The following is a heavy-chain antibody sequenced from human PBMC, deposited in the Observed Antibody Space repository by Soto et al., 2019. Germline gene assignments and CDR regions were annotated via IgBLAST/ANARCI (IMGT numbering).Heavy chain of an antibody. V-gene: IGHV1-18*01. Sequence: ASVKVSCKASGYTFTSYGISWVRQAPGQGLEWMGWISAYNGNTNYAQKLQGRVTMTTDTSTSTAYMELRSLRSDDTAVYYCARSDYDYGDYGPNFDYWGQGTLVTVSS. CDR2: ISAYNGNT. D-gene: IGHD4-17*01. J-gene: IGHJ4*02. CDR3: ARSDYDYGDYGPNFDY. CDR1: GYTFTSYG.